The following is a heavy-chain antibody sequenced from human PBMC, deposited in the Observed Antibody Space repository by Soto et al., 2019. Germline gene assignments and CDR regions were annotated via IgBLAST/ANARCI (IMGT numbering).Heavy chain of an antibody. D-gene: IGHD3-22*01. CDR3: TTDGYYYDSSGYYYGFDY. V-gene: IGHV3-15*07. Sequence: GGSLRLSCAASGFTFSNAWMNWVRQAPGKGLEWVGRIKSKTDGGTTDYAAPVKGRFTISRDDSKNTLYLQMNSLKTEDTAVYYCTTDGYYYDSSGYYYGFDYWGQGTLVTVSS. CDR2: IKSKTDGGTT. CDR1: GFTFSNAW. J-gene: IGHJ4*02.